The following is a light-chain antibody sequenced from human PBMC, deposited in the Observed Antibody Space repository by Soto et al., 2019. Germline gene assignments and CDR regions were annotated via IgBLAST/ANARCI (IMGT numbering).Light chain of an antibody. CDR3: QQYGSSRWT. V-gene: IGKV3-20*01. J-gene: IGKJ1*01. Sequence: EIVLTQSPGTLSLSPGGRATLSSRASQSVSSSYLAWYQQKPGQAPRLVIYGASSRATGIPDRFSGSGSGTDFTLTISRLEPEDFAVYYCQQYGSSRWTFGQGTKVEIK. CDR1: QSVSSSY. CDR2: GAS.